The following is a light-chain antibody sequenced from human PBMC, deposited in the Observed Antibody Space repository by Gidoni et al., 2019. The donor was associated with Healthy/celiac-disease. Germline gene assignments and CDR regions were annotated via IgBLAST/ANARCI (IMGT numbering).Light chain of an antibody. CDR2: DAS. Sequence: EIVLTQSPANLSLSPGERATLSCRASQSVSSYLAWYQQKPGQAPRLLIYDASNRATGIPARFSGSGSGTDFTHTISSLEPEDFAVYYWQQRSNWPFTFGQXTRLEIK. J-gene: IGKJ5*01. V-gene: IGKV3-11*01. CDR1: QSVSSY. CDR3: QQRSNWPFT.